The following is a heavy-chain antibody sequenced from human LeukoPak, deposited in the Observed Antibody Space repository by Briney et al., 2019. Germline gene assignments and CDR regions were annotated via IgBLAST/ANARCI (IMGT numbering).Heavy chain of an antibody. CDR3: AKTVTGDYSPFDY. V-gene: IGHV4-34*01. Sequence: SETLSLTCAVYGGSFSGYYWSWIRQPPGKGLEWIGEINHSGSTNYNPSLKSRVTMSVDTSKNQFSLKLSSVTAADTAVYYCAKTVTGDYSPFDYWGQGTLVTVSS. CDR1: GGSFSGYY. D-gene: IGHD4-17*01. J-gene: IGHJ4*02. CDR2: INHSGST.